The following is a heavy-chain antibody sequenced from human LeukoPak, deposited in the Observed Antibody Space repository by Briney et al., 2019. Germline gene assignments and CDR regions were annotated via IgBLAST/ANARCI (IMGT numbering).Heavy chain of an antibody. CDR1: GGSISSGDYY. J-gene: IGHJ3*02. V-gene: IGHV4-30-4*01. Sequence: SQTLSLTCTVSGGSISSGDYYWSWIRQPPGKGLEWLGYIYYSGSTYYSPSLKSRVTISVDTSKNQFSLKLSSVTAADTAVYYCARSYYDILTGPGGFDIWGQGTMVTVSS. CDR2: IYYSGST. D-gene: IGHD3-9*01. CDR3: ARSYYDILTGPGGFDI.